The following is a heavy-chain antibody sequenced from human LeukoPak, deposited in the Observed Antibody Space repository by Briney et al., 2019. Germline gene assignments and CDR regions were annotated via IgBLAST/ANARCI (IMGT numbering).Heavy chain of an antibody. V-gene: IGHV1-8*01. CDR3: VRVPPGTTIYAY. J-gene: IGHJ4*02. D-gene: IGHD1-14*01. CDR2: MNPNNSDI. Sequence: ASVKVSCKASGYTFTSYHINWVRQATGQGLEWVGWMNPNNSDIGYAQKFQGRVTMTRNTSIGTAYMELSSLRSEDTAIYYCVRVPPGTTIYAYWGQGTLVTVSS. CDR1: GYTFTSYH.